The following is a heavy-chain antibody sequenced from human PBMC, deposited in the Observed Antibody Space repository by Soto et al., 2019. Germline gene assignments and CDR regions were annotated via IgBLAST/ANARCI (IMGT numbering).Heavy chain of an antibody. D-gene: IGHD3-10*01. V-gene: IGHV1-69*13. CDR1: GGTFSSYA. CDR2: IIPIFGTA. CDR3: ARAIATDPPTDGDNYYYYGMAV. J-gene: IGHJ6*02. Sequence: ASVKVSCKASGGTFSSYAISWVRQAPGQGLEWMGGIIPIFGTANYAQKFQGRVTITADESTSTAYMELSSLRSEDTAVYYCARAIATDPPTDGDNYYYYGMAVWGQGTTVT.